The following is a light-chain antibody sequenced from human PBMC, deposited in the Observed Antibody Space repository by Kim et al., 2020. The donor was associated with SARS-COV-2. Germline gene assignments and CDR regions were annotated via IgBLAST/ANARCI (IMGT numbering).Light chain of an antibody. J-gene: IGLJ3*02. CDR2: GNS. CDR3: QSYDSSLSGSGV. CDR1: SSNNGAGYD. V-gene: IGLV1-40*01. Sequence: VTTSCTGSSSNNGAGYDVHWYQQLPGTAPNLLIYGNSNRPSGVPDRFSGSKSGTSASLAITGLQAEDEADYYCQSYDSSLSGSGVFGGGTQLTVL.